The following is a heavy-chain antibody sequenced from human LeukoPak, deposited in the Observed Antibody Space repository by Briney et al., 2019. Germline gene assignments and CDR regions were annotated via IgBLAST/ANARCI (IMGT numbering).Heavy chain of an antibody. Sequence: GGSLRLSCAASGFTFSNAWMSWVRQAPGKGLEWVGRIKSKTDGGTTDYAAPVKGRFTISRDDSKNTLYLQMNSLKTEDTAVYYCTSSSSSWYPDAFDIWGQGTMVTVSS. V-gene: IGHV3-15*01. CDR2: IKSKTDGGTT. CDR1: GFTFSNAW. J-gene: IGHJ3*02. CDR3: TSSSSSWYPDAFDI. D-gene: IGHD6-13*01.